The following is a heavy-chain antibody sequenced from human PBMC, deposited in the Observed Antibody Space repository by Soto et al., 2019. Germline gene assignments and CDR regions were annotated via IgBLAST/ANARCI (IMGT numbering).Heavy chain of an antibody. V-gene: IGHV4-34*01. CDR3: ARRPIGYCSSTSCHSPYYYYYMDV. J-gene: IGHJ6*03. CDR1: GGSFSSYY. Sequence: PSETLSLTCAVYGGSFSSYYWSWIRQPPGKGLEWIGEINHSGSTNYNPSLKSRVTISVDTSKNQFSLKLSSVTAADTAVYYCARRPIGYCSSTSCHSPYYYYYMDVWGKGTTVTVSS. D-gene: IGHD2-2*01. CDR2: INHSGST.